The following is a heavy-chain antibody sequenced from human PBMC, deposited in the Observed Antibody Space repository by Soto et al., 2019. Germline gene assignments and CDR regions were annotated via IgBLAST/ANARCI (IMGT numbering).Heavy chain of an antibody. D-gene: IGHD4-17*01. CDR2: ISWDGGST. Sequence: VQLVESGGVVVQPGGSLRLSCVASGFTFDDYTMHWVRQAPGKGLEWVSLISWDGGSTYYADSVKGRFTISRDNSKNSLYLQMNSLRTEDTALYYCAKGGGYGDYPLDYWGQGTLVTVSS. CDR1: GFTFDDYT. V-gene: IGHV3-43*01. CDR3: AKGGGYGDYPLDY. J-gene: IGHJ4*02.